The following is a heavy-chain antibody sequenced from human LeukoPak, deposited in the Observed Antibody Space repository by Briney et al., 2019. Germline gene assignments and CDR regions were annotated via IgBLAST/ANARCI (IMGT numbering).Heavy chain of an antibody. D-gene: IGHD4-17*01. CDR3: ARDSWVTIDDVFDY. V-gene: IGHV3-48*01. Sequence: GGSLRLSCAASGFTFSSFSMNWVRQAPGKGLEWISYISGSSSTIDYADSMKGRFTISRDNAKNSLYLQMNSLTAEDTAVYYCARDSWVTIDDVFDYWGQGTQVTVSS. CDR1: GFTFSSFS. J-gene: IGHJ4*02. CDR2: ISGSSSTI.